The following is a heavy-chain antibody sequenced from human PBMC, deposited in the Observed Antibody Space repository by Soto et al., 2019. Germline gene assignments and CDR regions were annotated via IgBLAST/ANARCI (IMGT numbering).Heavy chain of an antibody. CDR2: INPDGGAT. D-gene: IGHD3-10*01. CDR1: GYTFSFDY. J-gene: IGHJ4*02. CDR3: AKGRRNTF. Sequence: QVQLLQSGAEVKKPGASVKISCKASGYTFSFDYLSWVRRAPGQGLQWMGKINPDGGATTYAQSFQGRVSITSDASTGTVYMELSSLTSDDTAVCYCAKGRRNTFWGQGTLVSVSS. V-gene: IGHV1-46*01.